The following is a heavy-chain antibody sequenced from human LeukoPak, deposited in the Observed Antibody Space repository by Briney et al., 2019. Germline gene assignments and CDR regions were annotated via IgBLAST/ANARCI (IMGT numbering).Heavy chain of an antibody. D-gene: IGHD5-18*01. CDR3: GRDTAMAPDYYFGY. V-gene: IGHV4-4*07. J-gene: IGHJ4*02. CDR2: IYTSGST. Sequence: PSETLSLTCTVSGGSISSYYWSWIRQPAGKGLEWIGRIYTSGSTNYNPSLKSRVTMSVDTSKNQFSLKLSSVTAADTAVYYCGRDTAMAPDYYFGYWGQGTLVTVSS. CDR1: GGSISSYY.